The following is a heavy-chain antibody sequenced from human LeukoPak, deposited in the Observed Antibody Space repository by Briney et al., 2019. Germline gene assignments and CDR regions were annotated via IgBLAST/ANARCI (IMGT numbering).Heavy chain of an antibody. V-gene: IGHV1-69*01. Sequence: SVKVSCKASGGTFSSYAISWVRQAPGQGLEWMGGIIPIFGTANYAQKFQGRVTITADESTSTAYMEQSSLRSEDTAVYYCARDWHYYDSSGYDDAFDIWGQGTMVTVSS. J-gene: IGHJ3*02. CDR1: GGTFSSYA. CDR2: IIPIFGTA. CDR3: ARDWHYYDSSGYDDAFDI. D-gene: IGHD3-22*01.